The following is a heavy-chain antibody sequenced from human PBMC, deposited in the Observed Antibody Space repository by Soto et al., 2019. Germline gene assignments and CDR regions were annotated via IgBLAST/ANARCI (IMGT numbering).Heavy chain of an antibody. V-gene: IGHV1-69*13. CDR3: ARDLEAGFFDY. D-gene: IGHD3-3*01. CDR1: GGSFSSYA. CDR2: IIPIFGTA. J-gene: IGHJ4*02. Sequence: SVKVSCKASGGSFSSYAISWVRQAPGQGLEWMGGIIPIFGTANYAQKFQGRVTITADESTNTAYMELSSLRSEDTAVYYCARDLEAGFFDYWGQGTLVTVSS.